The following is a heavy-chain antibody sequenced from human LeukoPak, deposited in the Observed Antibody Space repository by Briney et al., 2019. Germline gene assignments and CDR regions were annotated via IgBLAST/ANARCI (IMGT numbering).Heavy chain of an antibody. D-gene: IGHD5-18*01. J-gene: IGHJ4*02. CDR3: ARGRRYSYGAGPYFDY. CDR2: IYYSGST. Sequence: SETLSLTCTVSGGSISSYYWSWIRQPPGKGLEWIGYIYYSGSTNYKSSLKSRVTISVDTSKNQFSLKLSSVTAADTAVYYCARGRRYSYGAGPYFDYWGQGTLVTVSS. V-gene: IGHV4-59*12. CDR1: GGSISSYY.